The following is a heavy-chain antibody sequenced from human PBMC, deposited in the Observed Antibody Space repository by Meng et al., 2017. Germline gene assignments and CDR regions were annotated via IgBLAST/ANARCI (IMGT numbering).Heavy chain of an antibody. CDR3: ARGVWWELLLTDY. J-gene: IGHJ4*02. CDR1: GFTFSSYS. V-gene: IGHV3-21*01. Sequence: GESLKISCAASGFTFSSYSMNWVRQAPGKGLEWVSSISSSSSYIYYADSVKGRFTISRDNAKNSLYLQMNSLRAEDTAVYYCARGVWWELLLTDYWGQGTLVTVSP. D-gene: IGHD1-26*01. CDR2: ISSSSSYI.